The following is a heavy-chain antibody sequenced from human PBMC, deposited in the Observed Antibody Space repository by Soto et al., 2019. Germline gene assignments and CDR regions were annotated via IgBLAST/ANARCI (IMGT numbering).Heavy chain of an antibody. CDR1: GGTFNSYA. CDR3: ARGIVTGGEYNYYCYGMDV. CDR2: IIPIFGTT. D-gene: IGHD2-21*02. V-gene: IGHV1-69*12. Sequence: QVQLVQSGSEVKMPGSSVKVSCKASGGTFNSYAIDWVRQAPGQGLEWMGGIIPIFGTTNYPQKLQGRVKLTADEATRTAYMELSTLRSEDTAVYYCARGIVTGGEYNYYCYGMDVWGQGTTVTVSS. J-gene: IGHJ6*02.